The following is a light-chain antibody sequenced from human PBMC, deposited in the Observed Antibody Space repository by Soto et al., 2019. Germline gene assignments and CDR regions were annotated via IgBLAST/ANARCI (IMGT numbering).Light chain of an antibody. Sequence: DIQMTQSPSSLSASVGDRVTITCRASQSFSTSLAWYQQKPGKAPKLLIYDVSSLKSGVPSRFSGSGFGTDFTLTISSLQSDDFATYYCQQLRMYPSTFGGGTKVDIK. CDR2: DVS. CDR1: QSFSTS. V-gene: IGKV1-5*01. CDR3: QQLRMYPST. J-gene: IGKJ4*01.